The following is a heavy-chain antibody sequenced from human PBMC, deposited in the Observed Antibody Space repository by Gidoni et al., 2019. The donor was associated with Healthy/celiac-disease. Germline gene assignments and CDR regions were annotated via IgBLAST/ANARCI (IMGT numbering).Heavy chain of an antibody. CDR2: ISAYNSHT. D-gene: IGHD3-3*01. Sequence: QVQLVQSGAEVKKPGASVKVSCKASGYTVTSYGSSWVRQAPVQGLEWMGWISAYNSHTNYAQKLQVRVTMTTDTSTSTAYMELRSLRSDDTAVYYCARDEGAYNTIFGVVIKNWFDPWGQGTLVTVSS. J-gene: IGHJ5*02. V-gene: IGHV1-18*01. CDR1: GYTVTSYG. CDR3: ARDEGAYNTIFGVVIKNWFDP.